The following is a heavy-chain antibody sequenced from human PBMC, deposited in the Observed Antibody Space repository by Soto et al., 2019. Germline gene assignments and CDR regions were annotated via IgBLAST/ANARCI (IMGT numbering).Heavy chain of an antibody. J-gene: IGHJ5*02. V-gene: IGHV3-33*01. CDR3: AGAANSAGPAS. CDR2: IWYDGSEK. CDR1: GFTFSTYG. D-gene: IGHD6-25*01. Sequence: QVQLVESGGGVVQPGTSLRLSCAASGFTFSTYGMHWVRQAPGKGLEWVALIWYDGSEKYYADSVTGRFTISRDNFKRTLNLHMNSLRDEDTAVYYCAGAANSAGPASWGQGTLVTVSS.